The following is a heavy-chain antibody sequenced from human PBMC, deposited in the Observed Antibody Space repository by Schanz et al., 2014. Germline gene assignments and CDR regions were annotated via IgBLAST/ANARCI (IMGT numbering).Heavy chain of an antibody. CDR2: ISSGGGST. CDR1: GFSFTTYA. CDR3: ANNWNLDY. Sequence: EVQLVESGGGLVKPGGFLRLSCAASGFSFTTYAMSWVRQAPGKGLEWVSSISSGGGSTYYADSVKGRFTISRDNSKNTLYLQMKSLRAEYTAVYYCANNWNLDYWGQGTLVTVSS. V-gene: IGHV3-23*04. D-gene: IGHD1-20*01. J-gene: IGHJ4*02.